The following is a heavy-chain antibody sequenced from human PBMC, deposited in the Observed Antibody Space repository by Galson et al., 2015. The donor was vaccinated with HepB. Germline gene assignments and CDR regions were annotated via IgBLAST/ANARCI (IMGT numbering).Heavy chain of an antibody. J-gene: IGHJ4*02. D-gene: IGHD3-16*02. Sequence: SLRLSCAASGFTFSRYGMHWVRQAPGKGLEWVAVIWYDGSNKYYADSVKGRFTISRDNSKNTLYLQMNSLRAEDTAVYYCARGGEVTFGGVIVTGPFDYWGQGTLVTVSS. CDR2: IWYDGSNK. V-gene: IGHV3-33*01. CDR3: ARGGEVTFGGVIVTGPFDY. CDR1: GFTFSRYG.